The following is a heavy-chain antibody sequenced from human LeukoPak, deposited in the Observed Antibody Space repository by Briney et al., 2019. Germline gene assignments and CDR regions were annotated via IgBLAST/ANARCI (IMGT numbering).Heavy chain of an antibody. CDR1: GFTFSNNG. CDR3: LPYGSGST. J-gene: IGHJ5*02. Sequence: GGSLRLSCTASGFTFSNNGMTWVRQAPRKGLEWVSAIVASGSTFTPDPVKGRFTISRDSSKNTVYLQMNTLRVEDTAVYYCLPYGSGSTWGQGTLVTVSS. V-gene: IGHV3-23*01. D-gene: IGHD3-10*01. CDR2: IVASGST.